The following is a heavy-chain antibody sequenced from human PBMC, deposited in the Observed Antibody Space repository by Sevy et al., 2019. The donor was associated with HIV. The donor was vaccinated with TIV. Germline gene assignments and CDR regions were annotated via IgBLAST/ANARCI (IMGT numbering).Heavy chain of an antibody. CDR3: VIGDTPRLTGSGTRLKDQSLNYFHF. Sequence: ASGKVSCKVPGYTLSEVSMHWVRQAPGKGLEWMGGFVPEDGEIVYAQKLQGRVTVAEDTLTDTAYLEVTNLRSEDTATYFCVIGDTPRLTGSGTRLKDQSLNYFHFWGQGTLVTVSS. CDR1: GYTLSEVS. CDR2: FVPEDGEI. V-gene: IGHV1-24*01. J-gene: IGHJ4*02. D-gene: IGHD2-2*01.